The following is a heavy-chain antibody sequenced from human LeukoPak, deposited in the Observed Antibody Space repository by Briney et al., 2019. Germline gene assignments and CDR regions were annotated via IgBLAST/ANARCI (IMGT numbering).Heavy chain of an antibody. D-gene: IGHD3-10*01. V-gene: IGHV3-74*01. J-gene: IGHJ6*02. CDR3: ASGAGSDYYGMDV. CDR1: GFTFSSYW. CDR2: ISTDGSGT. Sequence: GGSLRLSCAASGFTFSSYWMHWVRQAPGKGLVWVSRISTDGSGTSYADSVKGRFTISRDNAKNTVYLQMSSLRGEDTAVYYCASGAGSDYYGMDVWGQGTTVTVSS.